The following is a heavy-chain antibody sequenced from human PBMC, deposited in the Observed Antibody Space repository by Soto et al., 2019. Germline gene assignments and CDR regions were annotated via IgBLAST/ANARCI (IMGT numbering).Heavy chain of an antibody. CDR1: GGSFSGYY. J-gene: IGHJ5*02. CDR2: INHSGST. CDR3: ARSYNWNYVWFDP. V-gene: IGHV4-34*01. Sequence: SSETLSLTCAVYGGSFSGYYWSWIRQPPGKGLEWIGEINHSGSTNYNPSLKSRVTISVDTSKNQFSLKLSSVTAADTAVYYCARSYNWNYVWFDPWGQGTLVTVSS. D-gene: IGHD1-7*01.